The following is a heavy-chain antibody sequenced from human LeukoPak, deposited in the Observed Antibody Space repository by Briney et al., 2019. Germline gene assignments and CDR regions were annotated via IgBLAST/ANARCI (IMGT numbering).Heavy chain of an antibody. J-gene: IGHJ4*02. CDR1: GFTFSDHY. V-gene: IGHV3-72*01. CDR2: TRNKANSYTT. Sequence: PGGSLRLSCAASGFTFSDHYMDWVRQAPGKGLEWVGRTRNKANSYTTEYAASVKGRFTISRDDSKNSLYLQMNSLKTEDTAVYYCARRSGSYYFDYWGQGTLVTVSS. D-gene: IGHD1-26*01. CDR3: ARRSGSYYFDY.